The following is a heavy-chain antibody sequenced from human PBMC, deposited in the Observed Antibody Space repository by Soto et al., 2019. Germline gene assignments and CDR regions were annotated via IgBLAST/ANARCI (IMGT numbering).Heavy chain of an antibody. CDR3: ARVYPYYDFWSGYRG. CDR2: INHSGST. CDR1: GGSFSGYY. Sequence: QVQLQQWGAGLLKPSETLSLTCAVYGGSFSGYYWSWIRQPPGKGLEWIGEINHSGSTNYNPSLKSRVTISVDTSKNQFSLKLSSVTAADTAVYYCARVYPYYDFWSGYRGRGQGTLVTVSS. J-gene: IGHJ4*02. V-gene: IGHV4-34*01. D-gene: IGHD3-3*01.